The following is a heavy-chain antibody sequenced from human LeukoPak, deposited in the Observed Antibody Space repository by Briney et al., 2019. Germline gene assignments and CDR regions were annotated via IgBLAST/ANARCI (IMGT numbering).Heavy chain of an antibody. J-gene: IGHJ4*02. CDR2: ICNEGSNT. V-gene: IGHV3-33*06. CDR1: GLTFSSHG. D-gene: IGHD3-10*01. CDR3: AKDHDKFGELAPPTHY. Sequence: PGWSLTLSCLASGLTFSSHGMHGVGQAPGKGLDWVAGICNEGSNTYHADSVKARFTNSRDNSKNTLYLQMNSLRAEDTAVYYCAKDHDKFGELAPPTHYWGQGTLVTVSS.